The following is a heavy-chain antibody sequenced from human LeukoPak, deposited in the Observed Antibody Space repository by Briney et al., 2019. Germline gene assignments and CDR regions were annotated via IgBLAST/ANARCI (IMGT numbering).Heavy chain of an antibody. J-gene: IGHJ4*02. CDR2: IIPNSGVT. D-gene: IGHD2-15*01. CDR1: GYTFTGNY. V-gene: IGHV1-2*02. CDR3: ARDQGGFDY. Sequence: ASVKVSCKASGYTFTGNYLHWVRQAHGQCPEWMGWIIPNSGVTNYAQKFQGRVTMTRDTSITTVYMELTRLSSDDTAVYYCARDQGGFDYWGQGTLVTVSS.